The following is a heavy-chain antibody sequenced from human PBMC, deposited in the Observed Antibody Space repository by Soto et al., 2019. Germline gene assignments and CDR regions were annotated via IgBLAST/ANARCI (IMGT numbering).Heavy chain of an antibody. CDR3: ARGVYSTPYDY. D-gene: IGHD6-13*01. J-gene: IGHJ4*02. Sequence: EVQLLESGGGLVQPGGSLRLSCVASGFTFSSYSMTWVRQAPGKGLEWVSTIRGNGGTTYYGDSVNGRFTIARDNSKNTLYLHMNSLRAEDTAQYYCARGVYSTPYDYWGQGTLVTVSS. V-gene: IGHV3-23*01. CDR1: GFTFSSYS. CDR2: IRGNGGTT.